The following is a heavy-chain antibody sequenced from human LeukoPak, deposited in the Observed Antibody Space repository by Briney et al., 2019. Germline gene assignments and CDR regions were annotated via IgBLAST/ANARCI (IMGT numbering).Heavy chain of an antibody. D-gene: IGHD3-10*01. CDR3: ARSYYYGSGSSY. J-gene: IGHJ4*02. CDR2: IYYSGST. V-gene: IGHV4-30-4*07. Sequence: SETLSLTCAVSGGSISSGGYSWSWIRQPPGKGLEWIGYIYYSGSTYYNPSLKSRVTISVDTSKNQFSLKLSSVTAADTAVYYCARSYYYGSGSSYRGQGTLVTVSS. CDR1: GGSISSGGYS.